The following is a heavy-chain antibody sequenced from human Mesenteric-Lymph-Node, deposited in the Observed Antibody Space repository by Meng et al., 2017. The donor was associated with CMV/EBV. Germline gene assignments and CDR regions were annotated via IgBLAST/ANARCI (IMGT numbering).Heavy chain of an antibody. J-gene: IGHJ6*02. CDR1: GFTVSTDY. CDR3: ARDHDYYYGMDV. V-gene: IGHV3-66*02. CDR2: IYSGGST. Sequence: GGSLRLSCAASGFTVSTDYMSWVRQAPGKGLEWVSLIYSGGSTFYADSVKGRFTISRDNSKNTLYLQMNTLRAEDTAVYYCARDHDYYYGMDVWGQGTTVTVSS.